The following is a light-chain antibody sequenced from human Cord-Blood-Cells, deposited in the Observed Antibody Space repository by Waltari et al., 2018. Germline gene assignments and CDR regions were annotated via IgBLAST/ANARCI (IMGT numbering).Light chain of an antibody. CDR1: QSVSSY. CDR2: DAS. Sequence: EIVLTQSPATLSLSPGERATLSCRASQSVSSYLAWYQQTPGQAPRLLIYDASNRATGIPARFSGSGSGTDFTLTISSLEPEDFAVYYCQQRSNWQTFGQGTKLEIK. J-gene: IGKJ2*01. CDR3: QQRSNWQT. V-gene: IGKV3-11*01.